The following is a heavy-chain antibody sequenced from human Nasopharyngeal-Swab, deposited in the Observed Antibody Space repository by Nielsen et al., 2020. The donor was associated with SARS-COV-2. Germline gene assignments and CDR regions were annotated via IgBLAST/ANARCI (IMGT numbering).Heavy chain of an antibody. CDR3: AREDRWTPTSFYYALDV. J-gene: IGHJ6*02. V-gene: IGHV4-61*09. CDR2: IYTSGKT. CDR1: GVSFDSGSYF. D-gene: IGHD2-15*01. Sequence: SETLSLTCAVSGVSFDSGSYFWSWVRQPAGKGLEWIGHIYTSGKTNYNPSLMSRLTISVDASKNQFSLRLTSVTAADTAVYYCAREDRWTPTSFYYALDVWGQGSAVTVSS.